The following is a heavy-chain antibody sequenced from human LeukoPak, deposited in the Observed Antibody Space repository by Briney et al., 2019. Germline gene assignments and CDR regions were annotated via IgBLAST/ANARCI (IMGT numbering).Heavy chain of an antibody. CDR2: IYYSGST. Sequence: PSETLSLTCGVSGGSINSYYWGWIRQPPGRGLEWIGSIYYSGSTYYNPSLKSRVTISVDTSKNQFSLKLSSVTAADTAVYYCATYCSGGSCKLAYYFDYWGQGTLVTVSS. J-gene: IGHJ4*02. CDR3: ATYCSGGSCKLAYYFDY. V-gene: IGHV4-39*01. D-gene: IGHD2-15*01. CDR1: GGSINSYY.